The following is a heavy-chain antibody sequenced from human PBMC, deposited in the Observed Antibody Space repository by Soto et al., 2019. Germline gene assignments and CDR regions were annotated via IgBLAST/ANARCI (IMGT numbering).Heavy chain of an antibody. CDR2: IYYSGST. J-gene: IGHJ4*02. CDR3: ARYSAVSGTYYFAY. V-gene: IGHV4-61*01. CDR1: GGSVSSGSYY. Sequence: PSETLSLTCTVSGGSVSSGSYYWSWVRQPPGKGLEWIGYIYYSGSTNYNPSLKSRVTMSLDTSKNQFSLWLTSVTAADTAVYYCARYSAVSGTYYFAYWGQGTLVTVSS. D-gene: IGHD6-13*01.